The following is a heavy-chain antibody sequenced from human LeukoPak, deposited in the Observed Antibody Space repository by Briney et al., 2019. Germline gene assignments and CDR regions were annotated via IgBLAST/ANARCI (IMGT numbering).Heavy chain of an antibody. CDR1: GYTFTGYY. V-gene: IGHV1-2*02. CDR3: ARDQRYFDWLFVWFDP. D-gene: IGHD3-9*01. J-gene: IGHJ5*02. CDR2: INPNSGGT. Sequence: ASVKVSCKASGYTFTGYYMHWVRQAPGQGLEWMGWINPNSGGTNYAQKFQGGVTMTRDTSISTAYMELSRLRSDDTAVYYCARDQRYFDWLFVWFDPWGQGTLVTVSS.